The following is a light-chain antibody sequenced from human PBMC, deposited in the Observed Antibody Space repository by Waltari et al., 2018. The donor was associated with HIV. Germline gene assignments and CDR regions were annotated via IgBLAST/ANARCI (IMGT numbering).Light chain of an antibody. V-gene: IGKV4-1*01. CDR1: QSVLYNSYNKNY. J-gene: IGKJ1*01. CDR2: WAS. CDR3: QQYHTSWT. Sequence: VLTQSPDSLAVSLGARATINSKSSQSVLYNSYNKNYLAWYQQNPGQPPNLLISWASTREAVVHDRCSGSGSRTDFTLTNSSLQAEDVAIYYRQQYHTSWTFGQGTKVEIK.